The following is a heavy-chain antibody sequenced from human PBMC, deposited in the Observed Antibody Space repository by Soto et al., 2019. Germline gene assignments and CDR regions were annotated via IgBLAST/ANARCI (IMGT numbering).Heavy chain of an antibody. CDR2: IYYTGST. CDR3: AIAVRRGSHASWFDP. D-gene: IGHD5-12*01. V-gene: IGHV4-59*01. CDR1: GGSINSYY. Sequence: SDTLSVTCSVSGGSINSYYWSWSRQPPRKGVEWIGHIYYTGSTNYNPSLKSRVTMSVDRSNNQFSLKLSSVTAADTAIYYCAIAVRRGSHASWFDPWGQGTLV. J-gene: IGHJ5*02.